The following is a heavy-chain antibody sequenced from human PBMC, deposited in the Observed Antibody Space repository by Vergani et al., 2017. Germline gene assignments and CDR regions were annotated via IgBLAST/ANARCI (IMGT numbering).Heavy chain of an antibody. CDR3: AKDRIAARYTGTLDY. D-gene: IGHD6-6*01. CDR1: GFTFSSYA. CDR2: ISGSGGST. J-gene: IGHJ4*02. V-gene: IGHV3-23*01. Sequence: EVQLLESGGGLVQPGGSLRLSCAASGFTFSSYAMSWVRQAPGKGQEWVSAISGSGGSTYYADSVKGRFTIARDNSKNTLYLQMNSLRAEDTAVYYCAKDRIAARYTGTLDYWGQGTLVTVSS.